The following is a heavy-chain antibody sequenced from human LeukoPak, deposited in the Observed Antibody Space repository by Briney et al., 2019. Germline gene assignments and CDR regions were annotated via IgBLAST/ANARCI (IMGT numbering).Heavy chain of an antibody. V-gene: IGHV4-4*07. CDR2: FYSSGGT. J-gene: IGHJ4*02. CDR1: GGSINDYY. Sequence: SETLSLTCSVSGGSINDYYCNWIRQPAGKGLEWIGRFYSSGGTYYNPTLKSPVTISVDKSKNQLSLNLRSVTAADTAVYYCARGSFGHFDRWGQGTLVTVSS. D-gene: IGHD5-18*01. CDR3: ARGSFGHFDR.